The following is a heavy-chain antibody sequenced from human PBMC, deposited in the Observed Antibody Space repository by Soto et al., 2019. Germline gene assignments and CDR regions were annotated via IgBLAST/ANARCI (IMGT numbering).Heavy chain of an antibody. D-gene: IGHD4-17*01. CDR2: IKKDGSEK. CDR1: GFMFNNYW. CDR3: GYHYGDYAPDAEFFQH. J-gene: IGHJ1*01. Sequence: EVRLVESGGGLVQPGGSLRLSCAASGFMFNNYWMSWVRQAPGKGLEWVANIKKDGSEKYYLDSVKGRFTISRDNAKNSVYLQMSSLRVEDTAVYYFGYHYGDYAPDAEFFQHWGQGTLVTVSS. V-gene: IGHV3-7*01.